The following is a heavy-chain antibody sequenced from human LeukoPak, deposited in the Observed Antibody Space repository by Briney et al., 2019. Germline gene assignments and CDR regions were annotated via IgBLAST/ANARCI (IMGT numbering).Heavy chain of an antibody. D-gene: IGHD5-24*01. CDR2: ISGSGGST. CDR1: GFTFSSYA. CDR3: AKDPWLDRGDAFDI. J-gene: IGHJ3*02. Sequence: GGSLRLSCAASGFTFSSYAMNWVRQAPGKGLEWVSTISGSGGSTYYADSVKGRFTIPRDNSKNTLYLQMNSLRAEDTAVYYCAKDPWLDRGDAFDIWGQGTMVTVSS. V-gene: IGHV3-23*01.